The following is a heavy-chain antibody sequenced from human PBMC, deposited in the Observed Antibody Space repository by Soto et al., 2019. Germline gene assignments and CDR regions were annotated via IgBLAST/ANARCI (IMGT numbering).Heavy chain of an antibody. Sequence: QVQLVESGGGVVQPGRSLRLSCAASGFTFSSYAMHWVRQAPGKGLEWVAVISYDGSNKYYADPVKGRLTISRDNSKNTLYLQMNSLRAEDTAVYYCARDPMGRYYGSGSYYFDYWGQGTLVTVSS. D-gene: IGHD3-10*01. V-gene: IGHV3-30-3*01. J-gene: IGHJ4*02. CDR1: GFTFSSYA. CDR3: ARDPMGRYYGSGSYYFDY. CDR2: ISYDGSNK.